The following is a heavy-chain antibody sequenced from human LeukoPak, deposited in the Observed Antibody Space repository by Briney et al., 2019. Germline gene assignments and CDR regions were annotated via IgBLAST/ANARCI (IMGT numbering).Heavy chain of an antibody. V-gene: IGHV1-2*02. CDR2: INPNSGGT. CDR1: GYTFTGYY. J-gene: IGHJ6*02. D-gene: IGHD3-10*01. CDR3: ASPYYYGSGKGYGMDV. Sequence: ASVKVSCKASGYTFTGYYMHWVRQAPGQGLEWMGWINPNSGGTNYAQKFQGRVTMTRDTSISTAYMELSRLRPDDTAVYYCASPYYYGSGKGYGMDVWGQGTTVTVSS.